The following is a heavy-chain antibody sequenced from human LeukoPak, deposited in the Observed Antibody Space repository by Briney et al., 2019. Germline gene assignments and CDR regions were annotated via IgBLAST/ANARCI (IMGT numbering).Heavy chain of an antibody. CDR3: ARGVAAPGTGGLSWFDP. CDR1: GGSISSYY. V-gene: IGHV4-59*08. D-gene: IGHD6-13*01. CDR2: IYYSGST. J-gene: IGHJ5*02. Sequence: SETLSLTCTVSGGSISSYYWSWIRQPPGKGLEWIGYIYYSGSTNYNPSLKSRITISVDTSKNQFSLKLNSVTAADTAVYYCARGVAAPGTGGLSWFDPWGQGTLVTVSS.